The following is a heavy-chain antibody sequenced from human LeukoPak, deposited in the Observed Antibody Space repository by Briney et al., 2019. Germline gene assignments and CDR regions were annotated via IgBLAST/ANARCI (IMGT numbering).Heavy chain of an antibody. V-gene: IGHV3-23*01. D-gene: IGHD2-15*01. Sequence: GGSLRLSCVGSGFTVSSNYMSWVRQAPGKGLEWVSTFTGSGGSTYYADSVKGRFTISRDNSKNTLYLQMNSLRAEDTAVYYCAKGSRSGGSYYFDYWGQGTLVTVSS. CDR3: AKGSRSGGSYYFDY. CDR1: GFTVSSNY. J-gene: IGHJ4*02. CDR2: FTGSGGST.